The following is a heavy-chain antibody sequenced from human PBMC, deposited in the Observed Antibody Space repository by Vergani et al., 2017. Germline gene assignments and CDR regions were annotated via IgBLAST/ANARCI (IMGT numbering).Heavy chain of an antibody. Sequence: QVQLQQWGAGLLKPSETLSLTCAVYGGSFSGYYWSWIRQPPGKGLEWIGEINHSGSTNSNPSLKSRVTISVDTCKNQFSLKLSSVTAADTAVYYCARGWASADLWSGYAENWFDPWGQGTLVAVSS. D-gene: IGHD3-3*01. CDR1: GGSFSGYY. V-gene: IGHV4-34*01. CDR3: ARGWASADLWSGYAENWFDP. J-gene: IGHJ5*02. CDR2: INHSGST.